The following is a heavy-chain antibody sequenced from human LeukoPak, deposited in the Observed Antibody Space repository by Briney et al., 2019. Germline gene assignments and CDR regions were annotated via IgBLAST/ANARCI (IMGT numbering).Heavy chain of an antibody. V-gene: IGHV1-46*01. D-gene: IGHD6-6*01. Sequence: ASVKVSCKASGYTFTSYYMHWVRQAPGQGLEWMGIINPSDGSTNYAQKFQGRVTMTRDTSTSTVYMELSSPKSEDTAVYYCARVLSSYYYGMDVWGQGTTVTVSS. CDR1: GYTFTSYY. CDR2: INPSDGST. J-gene: IGHJ6*02. CDR3: ARVLSSYYYGMDV.